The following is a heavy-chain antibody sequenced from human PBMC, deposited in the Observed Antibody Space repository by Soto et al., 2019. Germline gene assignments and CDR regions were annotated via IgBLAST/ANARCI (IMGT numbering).Heavy chain of an antibody. CDR3: ATGQGIFGVVTHLVGVRETSC. D-gene: IGHD3-3*01. V-gene: IGHV4-59*01. CDR1: GGSLSGYY. J-gene: IGHJ4*02. Sequence: SETPSLTCTVSGGSLSGYYWSWIRQPPRKGLECIGDFYSSGSPHHNPSLKNRVSISEDRSKNEFSLKLSSVTAADTAVYYCATGQGIFGVVTHLVGVRETSCWGQGTLVTVSS. CDR2: FYSSGSP.